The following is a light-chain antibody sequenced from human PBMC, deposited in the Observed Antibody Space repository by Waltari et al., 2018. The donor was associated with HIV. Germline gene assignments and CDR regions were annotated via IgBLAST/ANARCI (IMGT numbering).Light chain of an antibody. CDR3: CSYGGSSTLVV. V-gene: IGLV2-23*01. J-gene: IGLJ2*01. Sequence: QSALTQPASASGSPGQSITISCTGTSSNVGSYTLTSWYQQYPGKAPKLMIYEGSKRPSGVSNRFSGSKSGNAASLTISGLQAEDEADYYCCSYGGSSTLVVFGGGTKLTVL. CDR1: SSNVGSYTL. CDR2: EGS.